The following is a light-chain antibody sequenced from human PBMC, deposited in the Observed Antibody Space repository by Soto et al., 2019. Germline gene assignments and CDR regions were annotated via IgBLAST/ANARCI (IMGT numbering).Light chain of an antibody. J-gene: IGKJ2*01. CDR3: QQATRFPYT. CDR1: QGISRW. V-gene: IGKV1-12*01. CDR2: AAS. Sequence: DLQMTQSPSSVSASVGDRVTITCRASQGISRWLAWYQQKPGKAPKLLIYAASILQSGVPSRFSGSGSGTDFTLSISSLQPEDFATSFCQQATRFPYTFGQETALEIK.